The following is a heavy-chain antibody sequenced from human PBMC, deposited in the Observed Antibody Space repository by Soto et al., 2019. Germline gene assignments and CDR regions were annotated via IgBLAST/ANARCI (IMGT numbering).Heavy chain of an antibody. CDR1: GFTFSIYA. V-gene: IGHV3-64D*06. D-gene: IGHD3-22*01. J-gene: IGHJ4*02. CDR3: VKGGYYYASSGYYPFDY. Sequence: EVQLVESGGGLVQPGGSLRLSCSASGFTFSIYAMHWVRQAPGKGLEYVSSISTNGGSTDYADSVKGRFTISRDNSKNTVYLQMSRLRAEDTAVYYCVKGGYYYASSGYYPFDYWGQGTLVTVSS. CDR2: ISTNGGST.